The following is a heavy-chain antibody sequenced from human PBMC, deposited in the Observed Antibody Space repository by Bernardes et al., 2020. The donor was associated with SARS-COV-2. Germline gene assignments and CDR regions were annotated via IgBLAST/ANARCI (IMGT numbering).Heavy chain of an antibody. V-gene: IGHV1-2*02. CDR2: INPNSGGT. CDR3: ARGLRSTLFGVDPLRLWVYGLEV. Sequence: ASVKVSCKASGYTFTGYYMHWVRQAPGQGLEWMGWINPNSGGTNYAQKFQGRVTMTRDTSISTAYMELSRLSSVTAADTAVYYCARGLRSTLFGVDPLRLWVYGLEVWGQGTTVIVSS. CDR1: GYTFTGYY. D-gene: IGHD3-3*01. J-gene: IGHJ6*02.